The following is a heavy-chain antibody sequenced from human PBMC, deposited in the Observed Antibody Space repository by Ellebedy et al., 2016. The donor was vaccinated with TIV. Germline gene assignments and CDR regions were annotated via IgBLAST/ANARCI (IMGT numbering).Heavy chain of an antibody. Sequence: GGSLRLSCAASGFTFSSYAMSWVRQAPGKGLEWVSAISGSGGSTYYADSVKGRFTISRDNSKNTLYLQMNSLRAEDTAVYYCAKVGAAAGTYAEYFQHWGQGTLVTVSS. CDR3: AKVGAAAGTYAEYFQH. CDR1: GFTFSSYA. D-gene: IGHD6-13*01. CDR2: ISGSGGST. J-gene: IGHJ1*01. V-gene: IGHV3-23*01.